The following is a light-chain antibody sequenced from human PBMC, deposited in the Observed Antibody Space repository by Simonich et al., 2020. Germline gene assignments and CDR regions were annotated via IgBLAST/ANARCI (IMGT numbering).Light chain of an antibody. CDR3: QQYDNLYT. J-gene: IGKJ2*01. Sequence: DIQMTKSPSSLSASVGDRVHITCQASQDISNYLNWDQQKTGKAPKLLIYDSSNVETGVPSRFSGSGSGTDFTFTISSLQPEDIATYYCQQYDNLYTFGQGTKLEIK. CDR1: QDISNY. V-gene: IGKV1-33*01. CDR2: DSS.